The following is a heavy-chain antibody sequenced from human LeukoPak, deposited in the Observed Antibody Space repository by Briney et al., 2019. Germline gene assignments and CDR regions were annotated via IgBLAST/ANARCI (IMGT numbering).Heavy chain of an antibody. CDR3: ASPIVATSDAFDI. J-gene: IGHJ3*02. V-gene: IGHV4-31*03. CDR1: GGSISSGGYY. CDR2: IYYSGST. D-gene: IGHD5-12*01. Sequence: SQTLSHTCTVSGGSISSGGYYWSWIRQHPGKGLEWIGYIYYSGSTYYNPSLKSRVTISVDTSKNQFSLKLSSVTAADTAVYYCASPIVATSDAFDIWGQGTMVTVSS.